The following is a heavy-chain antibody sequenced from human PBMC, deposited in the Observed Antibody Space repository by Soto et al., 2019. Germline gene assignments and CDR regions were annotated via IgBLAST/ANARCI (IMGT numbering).Heavy chain of an antibody. CDR3: VRGGGGGLFDP. J-gene: IGHJ5*02. CDR1: GFTFGDSY. D-gene: IGHD2-15*01. V-gene: IGHV3-11*06. CDR2: ISPGSRYP. Sequence: PGGSLRLSCAGSGFTFGDSYMSWIRQAPGKGLEWLSYISPGSRYPAYADSVKGRFTVSRDNAKRSLYLQMMSLTAEDTAIYYCVRGGGGGLFDPWGQGTMVTVSS.